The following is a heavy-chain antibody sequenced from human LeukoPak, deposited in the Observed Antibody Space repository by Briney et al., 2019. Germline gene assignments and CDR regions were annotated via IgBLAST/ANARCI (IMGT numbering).Heavy chain of an antibody. V-gene: IGHV3-23*01. J-gene: IGHJ4*02. CDR2: ISGSGGST. Sequence: PGGSLRLSCAASGFTFSSYAMGWVRQALGKGLEWVSAISGSGGSTYYADSVKGRFTISRDNSKNTLYLQMNSLRAEDTAVYYCAKDPRYCSSTSCVDYWGQGTLVTVSS. D-gene: IGHD2-2*01. CDR1: GFTFSSYA. CDR3: AKDPRYCSSTSCVDY.